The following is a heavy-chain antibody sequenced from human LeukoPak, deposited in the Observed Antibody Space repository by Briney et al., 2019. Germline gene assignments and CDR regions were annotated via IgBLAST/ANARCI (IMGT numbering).Heavy chain of an antibody. Sequence: GGSLRLSCAASGFTFSSYWMSWVRQAPGKGLEWVANIKQDGSEKYYVDSVKGRFTISRDNAKNSLYLQMNSLRAEDTAVYYCARGTSYYYDSSGYGYWGQGTLVTVSS. V-gene: IGHV3-7*01. CDR3: ARGTSYYYDSSGYGY. CDR1: GFTFSSYW. CDR2: IKQDGSEK. J-gene: IGHJ4*02. D-gene: IGHD3-22*01.